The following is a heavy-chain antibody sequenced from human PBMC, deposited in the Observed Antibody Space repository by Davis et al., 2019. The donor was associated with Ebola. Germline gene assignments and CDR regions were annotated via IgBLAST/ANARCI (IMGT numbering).Heavy chain of an antibody. Sequence: GESLKISCSASGFRFATYTMNWVRQAPGKGLEWVSYISSSGTNIFYAESVKGRFTISRDNAKNSLYLQMDSLRPDDTAVYYCARDAHMVALGLDSWGQGTLVTVSS. J-gene: IGHJ4*02. D-gene: IGHD2-15*01. CDR1: GFRFATYT. CDR3: ARDAHMVALGLDS. V-gene: IGHV3-48*04. CDR2: ISSSGTNI.